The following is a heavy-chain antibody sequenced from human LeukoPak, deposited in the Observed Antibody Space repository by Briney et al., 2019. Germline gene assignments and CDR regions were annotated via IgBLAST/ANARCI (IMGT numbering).Heavy chain of an antibody. V-gene: IGHV4-59*01. D-gene: IGHD3-22*01. CDR3: ARGYYYGSSGSYYFDY. J-gene: IGHJ4*02. CDR2: IYYSGST. Sequence: SETLSLTCTVSGGSISSYYWSWIRQPPGKGLEWIGYIYYSGSTNYNPPLKSRVTISVDTSKNQFSLKLSSVTAADTAVYYCARGYYYGSSGSYYFDYWGQGTLVTVSS. CDR1: GGSISSYY.